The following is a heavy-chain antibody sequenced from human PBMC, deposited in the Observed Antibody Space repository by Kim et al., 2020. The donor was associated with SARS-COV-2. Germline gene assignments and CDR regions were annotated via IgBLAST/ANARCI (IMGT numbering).Heavy chain of an antibody. CDR2: IYYSGST. D-gene: IGHD3-9*01. Sequence: SETLSLTCTVSGGSISSSSYYWGWIRQPPGKGLEWIGSIYYSGSTYYNPSLKSRVTISVDTSKNQFSLKLSSVTAADTAVYYCARKQYYDILTGYYYFDYWGQGTLVTVSS. CDR3: ARKQYYDILTGYYYFDY. V-gene: IGHV4-39*01. J-gene: IGHJ4*01. CDR1: GGSISSSSYY.